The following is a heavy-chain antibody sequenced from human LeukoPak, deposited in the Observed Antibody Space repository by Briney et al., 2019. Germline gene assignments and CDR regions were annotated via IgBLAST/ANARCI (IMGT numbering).Heavy chain of an antibody. CDR2: ISGSGGST. D-gene: IGHD3-10*01. Sequence: PGGSLRLSCAASGFTFSSYAMSWVRQAPGKGLEWVSAISGSGGSTYYADSVKGRFTISRDNSKNTLYLQMNSLRAEDTAVYYCAKVQLGDHYYYGMDVWGQGTTVTVSS. CDR1: GFTFSSYA. V-gene: IGHV3-23*01. J-gene: IGHJ6*02. CDR3: AKVQLGDHYYYGMDV.